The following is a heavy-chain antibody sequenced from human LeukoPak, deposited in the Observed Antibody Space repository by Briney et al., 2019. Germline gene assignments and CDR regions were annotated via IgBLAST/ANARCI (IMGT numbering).Heavy chain of an antibody. V-gene: IGHV4-31*03. CDR1: GGSISSGGYY. J-gene: IGHJ4*02. Sequence: SETLSLTCTVSGGSISSGGYYWSWIRQHPGKGLEWIGYIYYSGSTYYNPSLKSRVTISVDTSKNQFSLKLSSVTAADTAVYYCARTGVGATFLDYWGQGTLVTVSS. CDR3: ARTGVGATFLDY. D-gene: IGHD1-26*01. CDR2: IYYSGST.